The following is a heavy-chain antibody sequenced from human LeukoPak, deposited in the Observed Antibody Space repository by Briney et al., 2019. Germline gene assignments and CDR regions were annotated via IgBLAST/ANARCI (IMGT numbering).Heavy chain of an antibody. CDR2: IYFGGGT. CDR1: GGSITSGGYY. V-gene: IGHV4-39*07. J-gene: IGHJ6*03. CDR3: AWSDRGYYYMDV. Sequence: SETLSLTCTVSGGSITSGGYYWGWIRQHTGKGLEWIGSIYFGGGTYYNPSLKSRVTISVDTSKNQFSLRLTSVTAADTAVYYCAWSDRGYYYMDVWGKGTTVTVSS. D-gene: IGHD3-22*01.